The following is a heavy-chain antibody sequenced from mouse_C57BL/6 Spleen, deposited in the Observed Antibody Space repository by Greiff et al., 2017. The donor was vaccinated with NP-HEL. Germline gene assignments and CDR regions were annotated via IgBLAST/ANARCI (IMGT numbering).Heavy chain of an antibody. Sequence: QVQLQQSGPELVKPGASVTISCKASGYSFTSYYIHWVKQRPGQGLEWIGWIYPGRGNTKYNEKFKGKATLTADTSSSTAYMQLSSLTSEDSAVYYCARSVGSSYGWYFDVWGTGTTVTVSS. CDR2: IYPGRGNT. D-gene: IGHD1-1*01. CDR1: GYSFTSYY. CDR3: ARSVGSSYGWYFDV. J-gene: IGHJ1*03. V-gene: IGHV1-66*01.